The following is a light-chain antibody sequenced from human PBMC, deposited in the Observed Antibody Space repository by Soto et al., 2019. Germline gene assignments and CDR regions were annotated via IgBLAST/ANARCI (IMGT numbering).Light chain of an antibody. CDR2: DAS. CDR3: QQRSNWPLT. J-gene: IGKJ4*01. V-gene: IGKV3-11*01. CDR1: QSVRTY. Sequence: EIVLTQSPATLSCSPWDRATLSGRASQSVRTYLAWYQQKPGQAPRLLIYDASNRATGIPARFSGSGSGTDFTLTISSLRPEDFAVYYCQQRSNWPLTFGGGTKVDIK.